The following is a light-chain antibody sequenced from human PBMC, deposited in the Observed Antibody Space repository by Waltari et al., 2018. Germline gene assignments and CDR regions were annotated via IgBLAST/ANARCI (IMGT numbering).Light chain of an antibody. Sequence: QSVLTQPPSASGTPGQRVSISCSGGSSNIGTNPVNWYQHRPGTAPKPLMSTNNHRPSGVPDRVYGAKSGTSASLAISGLQLQDEADYYCAAWDDRLKGWVFGGGTKVTVL. J-gene: IGLJ3*02. CDR3: AAWDDRLKGWV. CDR1: SSNIGTNP. CDR2: TNN. V-gene: IGLV1-44*01.